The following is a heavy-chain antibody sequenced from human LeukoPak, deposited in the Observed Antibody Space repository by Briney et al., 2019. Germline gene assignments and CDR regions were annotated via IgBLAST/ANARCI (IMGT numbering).Heavy chain of an antibody. J-gene: IGHJ5*02. CDR1: GGSISSSSYY. V-gene: IGHV4-39*01. CDR3: ARRGRYSSGWYNWFDP. Sequence: SETLSLTCTVSGGSISSSSYYWGWIRQPPGKGLEWIGSFYYSGSTYYNPSLKSRVTISVDTSKNQFSLKLSSVTAADTAVYYCARRGRYSSGWYNWFDPWGQGTLVTVSS. D-gene: IGHD6-19*01. CDR2: FYYSGST.